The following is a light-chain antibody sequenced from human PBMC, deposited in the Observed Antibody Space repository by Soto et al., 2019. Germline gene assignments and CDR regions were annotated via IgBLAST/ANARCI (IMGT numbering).Light chain of an antibody. CDR3: SLYYSVADVV. CDR1: TGAVTSGHY. Sequence: QAVVTQEPSLTVSPGGTVTLTCGASTGAVTSGHYPYWFQQKPGQAPRTLIYDTSNKHSWTPARFSGSLLGGKAALTLSGAQPEDEAEYYCSLYYSVADVVFGGGTKVTVL. J-gene: IGLJ2*01. V-gene: IGLV7-46*01. CDR2: DTS.